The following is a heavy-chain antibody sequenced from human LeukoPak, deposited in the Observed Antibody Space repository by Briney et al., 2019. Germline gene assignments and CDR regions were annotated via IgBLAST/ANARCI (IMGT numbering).Heavy chain of an antibody. D-gene: IGHD3-10*01. V-gene: IGHV1-2*06. CDR1: GYTFTGYY. Sequence: GASVKVSCKASGYTFTGYYMHWVRQAPGQGLEWMGRINPNSGDTNSAQRFQGRVTMTRDTSISTAYMELIRLKSDDTAVYYCARYVWVDGSGHYWYFDLWGRGTLVTVSS. CDR2: INPNSGDT. CDR3: ARYVWVDGSGHYWYFDL. J-gene: IGHJ2*01.